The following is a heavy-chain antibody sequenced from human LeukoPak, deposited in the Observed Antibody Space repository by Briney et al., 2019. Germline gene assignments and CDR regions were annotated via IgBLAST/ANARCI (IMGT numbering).Heavy chain of an antibody. CDR3: ASRTMDV. CDR2: INHSGST. J-gene: IGHJ6*03. Sequence: GSLRLSCAASGFTFSIYAMSWIRQPPGKGLEWIGEINHSGSTNYNPSLKSRVTISVDTSKNQFSLKLSSVTAADTAVYYCASRTMDVWGKGTTVTVSS. CDR1: GFTFSIYA. V-gene: IGHV4-34*01.